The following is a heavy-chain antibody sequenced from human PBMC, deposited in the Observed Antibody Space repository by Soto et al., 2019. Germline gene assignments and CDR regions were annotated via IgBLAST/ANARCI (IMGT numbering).Heavy chain of an antibody. CDR3: DRRTSHLSLVWFDP. CDR1: GGSFSGYY. CDR2: INHSGGT. D-gene: IGHD2-2*01. Sequence: SETLSLTCAVYGGSFSGYYWSWIRQPPGKGLEWIGEINHSGGTNYNPSLKSRVTISVDTSKNQFSLNLSSVTAADTAVYYCDRRTSHLSLVWFDPWGQGTLVTVSS. J-gene: IGHJ5*02. V-gene: IGHV4-34*01.